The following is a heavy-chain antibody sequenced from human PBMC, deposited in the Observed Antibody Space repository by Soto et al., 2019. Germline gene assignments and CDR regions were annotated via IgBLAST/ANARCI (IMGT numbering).Heavy chain of an antibody. D-gene: IGHD3-22*01. CDR2: IYYSGST. V-gene: IGHV4-59*01. Sequence: QVKLQESGPGLVKPSETLSLTCTVSGGSISSDYWSWIRQPPGKGLEWIAYIYYSGSTNYNPSLRSQAAITGDTSNSQFSLKLSSMTAADTAVHYCARTVSGGVDYWGQGTLVTVSS. J-gene: IGHJ4*02. CDR3: ARTVSGGVDY. CDR1: GGSISSDY.